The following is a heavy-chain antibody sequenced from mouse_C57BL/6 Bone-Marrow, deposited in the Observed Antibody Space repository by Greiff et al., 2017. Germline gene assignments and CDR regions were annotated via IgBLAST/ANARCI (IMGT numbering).Heavy chain of an antibody. CDR2: ISDGGSYT. CDR1: GFTFSSYA. D-gene: IGHD1-1*01. Sequence: VQLKESGGGLVKPGGSLKLSCAASGFTFSSYAMSWVRQTPEKRLEWVATISDGGSYTYYPDNVKGRFTISRDNAKNNLYLQMSQLKSEDTAMYYCARRGYYGSSPYAMDYWGQGTSVTVSS. J-gene: IGHJ4*01. V-gene: IGHV5-4*03. CDR3: ARRGYYGSSPYAMDY.